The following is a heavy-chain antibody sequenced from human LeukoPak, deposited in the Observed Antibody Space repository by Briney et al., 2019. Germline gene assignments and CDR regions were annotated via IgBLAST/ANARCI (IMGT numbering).Heavy chain of an antibody. D-gene: IGHD3-22*01. Sequence: SETLSLTCAVYGGSFSGYYWSWIRQPPGKGLEWIGEINHSGSTNYNPSPKSRVTISVDPSKNQFSLKLSSVTAADTAVYYCARGLRYYYDSSGYPWYGMDVWGQGTTVTVSS. J-gene: IGHJ6*02. CDR3: ARGLRYYYDSSGYPWYGMDV. V-gene: IGHV4-34*01. CDR2: INHSGST. CDR1: GGSFSGYY.